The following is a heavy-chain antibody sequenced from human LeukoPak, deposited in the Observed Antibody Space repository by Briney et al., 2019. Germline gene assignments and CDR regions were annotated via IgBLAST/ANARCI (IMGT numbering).Heavy chain of an antibody. V-gene: IGHV4-34*01. CDR3: ARHRGRRADAFDM. CDR1: GGFLSGYY. Sequence: PSETLSLTCPVYGGFLSGYYWSWIRQPPGKGLEWVGEINHSGKTNYNPTLRSRVTISVDTSKNQFTLKLSSWTATQTAGYTCARHRGRRADAFDMWGQGTMVTVSS. CDR2: INHSGKT. D-gene: IGHD5-24*01. J-gene: IGHJ3*02.